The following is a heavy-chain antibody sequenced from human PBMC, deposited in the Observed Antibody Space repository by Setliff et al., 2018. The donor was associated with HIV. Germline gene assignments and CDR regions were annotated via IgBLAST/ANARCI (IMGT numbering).Heavy chain of an antibody. D-gene: IGHD4-17*01. CDR3: ARDGSKADYGDYQGYWYFDL. CDR2: ISTYNGNT. J-gene: IGHJ2*01. Sequence: ASVKVSCKASGYTFRSYGISWVRRAPGQGLEWMGWISTYNGNTNYAQKVQGRVTMTTDTSTSTAYMELRSLRSDDTAVYYCARDGSKADYGDYQGYWYFDLWGRGTLVTVSS. V-gene: IGHV1-18*01. CDR1: GYTFRSYG.